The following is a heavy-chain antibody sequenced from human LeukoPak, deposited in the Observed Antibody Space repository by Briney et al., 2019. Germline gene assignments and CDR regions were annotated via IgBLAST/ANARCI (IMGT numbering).Heavy chain of an antibody. V-gene: IGHV4-4*07. Sequence: SETLSLTCAVYGGSFSGYYWSWIRQPAGKGLEWIGRIYTSGSTNYNPSLKSRVTMSVDTSKNQFSLKLSSVTAADTAVYYCARDLGGFGGIAKYFDYWGQGTLVTVSS. J-gene: IGHJ4*02. D-gene: IGHD3-10*01. CDR2: IYTSGST. CDR1: GGSFSGYY. CDR3: ARDLGGFGGIAKYFDY.